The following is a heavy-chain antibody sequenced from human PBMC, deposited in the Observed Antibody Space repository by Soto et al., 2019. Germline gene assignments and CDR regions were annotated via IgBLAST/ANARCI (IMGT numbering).Heavy chain of an antibody. CDR1: GDSVSSNSAA. Sequence: SQTLSLTCAISGDSVSSNSAAWNWISQSPSRGLEWLGRKYYRSKWYNEYAVSVKGRITINPDTSKNQFSLKLNSVTPEDTAVYYCASTRSVFEYSGQGTMLTVSS. CDR3: ASTRSVFEY. V-gene: IGHV6-1*01. J-gene: IGHJ4*02. CDR2: KYYRSKWYN.